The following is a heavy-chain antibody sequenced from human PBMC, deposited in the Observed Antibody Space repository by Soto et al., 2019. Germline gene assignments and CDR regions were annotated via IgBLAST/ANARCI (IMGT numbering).Heavy chain of an antibody. V-gene: IGHV4-34*01. J-gene: IGHJ4*02. CDR3: ARGRTVTTLGGFGY. D-gene: IGHD4-17*01. CDR2: INHSGST. Sequence: SETLSLTCAVYGGSFSGYYWSWIRQPPGKGLEWIGEINHSGSTNYNPSLKSRVTISVDTSKNQFSLKLSSVTAADTAVYYCARGRTVTTLGGFGYWGQGTLVTVSS. CDR1: GGSFSGYY.